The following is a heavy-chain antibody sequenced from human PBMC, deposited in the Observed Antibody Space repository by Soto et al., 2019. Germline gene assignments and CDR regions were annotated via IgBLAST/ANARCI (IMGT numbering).Heavy chain of an antibody. Sequence: QVQLVESGGGVVQPGRSLRLSCAASGFTFSNYAMHWVRQAPGKGLEWVAVISYDGSNKYFADSVKGRFTISRDNSKNTLYLQIGSLGAGDTAVYFGAREPYGSGRNDYWGQGTLVTVSS. J-gene: IGHJ4*02. V-gene: IGHV3-30-3*01. CDR1: GFTFSNYA. CDR3: AREPYGSGRNDY. D-gene: IGHD3-10*01. CDR2: ISYDGSNK.